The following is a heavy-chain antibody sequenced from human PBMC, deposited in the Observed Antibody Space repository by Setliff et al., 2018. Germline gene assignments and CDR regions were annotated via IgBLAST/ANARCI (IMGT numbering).Heavy chain of an antibody. CDR2: ISWDGGNM. V-gene: IGHV3-9*01. CDR3: ARSINGYQQRYDI. CDR1: GFSFNDYA. D-gene: IGHD3-22*01. J-gene: IGHJ4*02. Sequence: HPGGSLRLSCAASGFSFNDYAMHWVRQTPGKGLEWVSGISWDGGNMDYADSVKGRFTISRDNAKNSLYLQMDSLKVDDTAVYYCARSINGYQQRYDIWGQGALVTVSS.